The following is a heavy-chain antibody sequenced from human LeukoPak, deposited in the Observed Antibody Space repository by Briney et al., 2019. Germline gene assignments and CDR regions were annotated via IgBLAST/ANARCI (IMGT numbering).Heavy chain of an antibody. CDR3: AXXXXXXXEXXY. CDR2: INPNSGGT. V-gene: IGHV1-2*02. Sequence: TFTXYYMHWVRQAPGQXLEXMGWINPNSGGTNXAQKFQGRVTMTRDTAISTXYMELSRLRSEDTAVYYCAXXXXXXXEXXYWXQGTLXTVSS. J-gene: IGHJ4*02. CDR1: TFTXYY.